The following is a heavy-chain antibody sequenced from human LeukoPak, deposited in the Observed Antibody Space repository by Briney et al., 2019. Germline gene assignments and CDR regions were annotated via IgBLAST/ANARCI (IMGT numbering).Heavy chain of an antibody. J-gene: IGHJ6*03. CDR3: SRDALYGDPSYYYMDV. Sequence: GGSLRLFCAASGFTFNTYWMSWVRQAPGKGLEWVANIKQDGSDIYYLDSVTGRFPISRDNAMNSLYLQMNGLRAEDTAVYYCSRDALYGDPSYYYMDVWGKGTTVTVSS. CDR1: GFTFNTYW. CDR2: IKQDGSDI. V-gene: IGHV3-7*01. D-gene: IGHD4/OR15-4a*01.